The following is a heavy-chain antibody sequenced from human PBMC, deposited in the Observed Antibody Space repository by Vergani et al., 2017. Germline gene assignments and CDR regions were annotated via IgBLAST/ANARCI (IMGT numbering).Heavy chain of an antibody. V-gene: IGHV4-34*01. D-gene: IGHD4-11*01. CDR3: ERASNYGYYYYYYMDV. CDR2: TNHSGST. CDR1: GGSFSGYY. J-gene: IGHJ6*03. Sequence: QVQLQQWGAGLLKPSETLSLTCAVYGGSFSGYYWSWIRQPPGKGLEGIGETNHSGSTNYNPSLKNRVTISVDTSKNQFSLNLSSVTAADTAVYYCERASNYGYYYYYYMDVWGKGTTVTVSS.